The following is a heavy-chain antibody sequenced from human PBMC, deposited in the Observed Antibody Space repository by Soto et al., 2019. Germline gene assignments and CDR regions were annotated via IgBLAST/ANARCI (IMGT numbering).Heavy chain of an antibody. CDR2: FDPEDGET. Sequence: ASVKVCCKVSGYTLTELSMHWVRQAPGKGLEWRGGFDPEDGETIYAQKFQGRVTMTEDTSTDTAYMELSSLRSEDTAVYYCATDPLEIYSNHQNFDYWGQGTLVTVSS. J-gene: IGHJ4*02. CDR1: GYTLTELS. V-gene: IGHV1-24*01. CDR3: ATDPLEIYSNHQNFDY. D-gene: IGHD4-4*01.